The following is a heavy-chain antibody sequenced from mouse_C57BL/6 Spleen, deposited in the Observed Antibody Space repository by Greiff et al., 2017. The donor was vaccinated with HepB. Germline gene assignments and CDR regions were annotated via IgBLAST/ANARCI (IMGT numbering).Heavy chain of an antibody. V-gene: IGHV5-12*01. CDR2: ISNGGGST. Sequence: EVKLVESGGGLVQPGGSLKLSCAASGFTFSDYYMYWVRQTPEKRLEWVAYISNGGGSTYYPDTVKGRFTISRDNAKNTLYLQMSRLKSEDTAMYYCARHRTLDYAMDYWGQGTSVTVSS. J-gene: IGHJ4*01. CDR1: GFTFSDYY. CDR3: ARHRTLDYAMDY.